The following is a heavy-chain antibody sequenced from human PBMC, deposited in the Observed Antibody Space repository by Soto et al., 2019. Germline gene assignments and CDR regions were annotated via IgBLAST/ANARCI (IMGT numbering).Heavy chain of an antibody. V-gene: IGHV3-21*01. J-gene: IGHJ4*02. CDR3: ARDNLAVADY. D-gene: IGHD6-19*01. CDR2: ISSSSSYI. CDR1: GFTFSSYS. Sequence: EVQLVESGGGLVKPGGSLRLSCAASGFTFSSYSMNWVRQAPGKGLEWVSSISSSSSYIYYADSVKGRFTISRDNAKNSLYRQMNSLRAEDTAVYYCARDNLAVADYWGQGTLVTVSS.